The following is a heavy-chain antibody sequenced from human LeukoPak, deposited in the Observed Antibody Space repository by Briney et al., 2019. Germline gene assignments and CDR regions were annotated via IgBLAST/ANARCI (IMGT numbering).Heavy chain of an antibody. Sequence: SETLSLTCTVSGGSISSHYWGWIRQPPGKGLEWIGYIYYSGSTNYNPSLKSRVTISVDTSKNQFSLKLSSVTAADTAVYHCARLLQEGSYWYYYYYMDVWGKGTTVTVSS. D-gene: IGHD2-15*01. V-gene: IGHV4-59*11. CDR3: ARLLQEGSYWYYYYYMDV. CDR1: GGSISSHY. J-gene: IGHJ6*03. CDR2: IYYSGST.